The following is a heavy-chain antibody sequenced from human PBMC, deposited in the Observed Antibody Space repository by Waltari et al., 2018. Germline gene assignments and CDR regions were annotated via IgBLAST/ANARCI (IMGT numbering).Heavy chain of an antibody. D-gene: IGHD1-26*01. CDR1: GFTLSTYS. J-gene: IGHJ4*02. Sequence: EVHLVESGGGMVKPGGSLRLSCVVAGFTLSTYSMNWVRQAPGKGLEWVSFISSSNYIKYADSVKGRFTISRDTTKNSLYLQMNSLRVEDTAVYHCARDEIHVGPTNVGVTLDYWGQGTLVTVSS. CDR3: ARDEIHVGPTNVGVTLDY. V-gene: IGHV3-21*01. CDR2: ISSSNYI.